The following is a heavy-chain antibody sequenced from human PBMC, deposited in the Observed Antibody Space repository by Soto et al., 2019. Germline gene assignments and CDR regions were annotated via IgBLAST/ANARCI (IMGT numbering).Heavy chain of an antibody. J-gene: IGHJ4*01. CDR2: IIPVFGTA. CDR3: AAGGRYSYDRSGPAAWF. V-gene: IGHV1-69*01. Sequence: QVQLVQSGAEVKKPGSSVKVSCTASGGIFNNYAISWVRQAPGQGLEWMGGIIPVFGTADYAQKFQGRVTITADESTSTDYMELRRLTSEHTAVYYSAAGGRYSYDRSGPAAWFWGQGTLVTVSS. D-gene: IGHD3-22*01. CDR1: GGIFNNYA.